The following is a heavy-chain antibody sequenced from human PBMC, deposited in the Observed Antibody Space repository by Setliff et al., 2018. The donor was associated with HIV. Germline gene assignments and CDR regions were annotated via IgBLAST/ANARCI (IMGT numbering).Heavy chain of an antibody. V-gene: IGHV1-24*01. CDR2: SGPENGET. CDR3: ARLGVYAFDI. CDR1: GYPLTELS. D-gene: IGHD6-13*01. Sequence: ASVKVSCKVSGYPLTELSMHWVRQAPGKGLEWMGGSGPENGETIYAQKFQGRVTMTEDTSTDTAYMELNSLRSDDTAVYYCARLGVYAFDIWGQGTMVTVSS. J-gene: IGHJ3*02.